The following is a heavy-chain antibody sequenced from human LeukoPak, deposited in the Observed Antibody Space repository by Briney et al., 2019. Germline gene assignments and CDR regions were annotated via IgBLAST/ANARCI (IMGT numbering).Heavy chain of an antibody. D-gene: IGHD3-3*01. CDR3: ARSQGGTIYGFDS. V-gene: IGHV6-1*01. CDR1: GDSVSSNSAA. Sequence: SQTLSLSCAIAGDSVSSNSAAWNWIRQSPSRGLEWLGRTYYRSKWYIVYAVSVKSRMTINSDTSKNQFSLQLNSVTPDDTAVYYCARSQGGTIYGFDSWRQGTPVTVSS. J-gene: IGHJ4*02. CDR2: TYYRSKWYI.